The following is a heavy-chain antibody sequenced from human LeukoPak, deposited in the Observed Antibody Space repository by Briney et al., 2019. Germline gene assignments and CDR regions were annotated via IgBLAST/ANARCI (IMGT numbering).Heavy chain of an antibody. D-gene: IGHD6-19*01. Sequence: SETLSLTCAVYGGSFSGYYWSWLRQPPGKGLEWIGEINRSGSTNYNPSLKSRVTISVDTSKNQFSLKLSSVTAADTAVYYCARRSGCYSRDIWGQGTRVTVSP. J-gene: IGHJ3*02. CDR2: INRSGST. CDR1: GGSFSGYY. CDR3: ARRSGCYSRDI. V-gene: IGHV4-34*01.